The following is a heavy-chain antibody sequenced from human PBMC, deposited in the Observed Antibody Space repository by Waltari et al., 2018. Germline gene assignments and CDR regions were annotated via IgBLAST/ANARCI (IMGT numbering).Heavy chain of an antibody. CDR1: GYTFSDYY. D-gene: IGHD6-19*01. J-gene: IGHJ6*02. CDR2: INPSGDYT. CDR3: ASERRYSTGWNFYGMDV. Sequence: QVQLVQSGAEVKKPGASVKVSCKASGYTFSDYYVHWVRQAPGQGLEWMGIINPSGDYTIYAQKFQGRVSMTRDTSNSTVYMELSSLRSEDTAVYFCASERRYSTGWNFYGMDVWGQGTTVTVSS. V-gene: IGHV1-46*01.